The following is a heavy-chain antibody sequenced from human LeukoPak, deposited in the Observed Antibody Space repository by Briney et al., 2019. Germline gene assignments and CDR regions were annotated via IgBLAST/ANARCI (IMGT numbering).Heavy chain of an antibody. J-gene: IGHJ3*02. Sequence: GASVKVCCEASGYTFTDYYMHWGRQAPGQGREGMGWINTNTGNPTYAQGYTGRFVFSLDTSASTAYLQISSLKAEDTSVYYCARVITKLGELSYAFDIWAQGTMVTVSS. CDR3: ARVITKLGELSYAFDI. V-gene: IGHV7-4-1*02. CDR1: GYTFTDYY. D-gene: IGHD1-7*01. CDR2: INTNTGNP.